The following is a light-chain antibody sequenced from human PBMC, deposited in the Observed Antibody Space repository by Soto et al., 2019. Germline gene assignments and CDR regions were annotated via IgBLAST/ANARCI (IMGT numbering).Light chain of an antibody. CDR2: DAS. Sequence: DIQMTQSPSSLSASVGNKVTITCRESKSISTYLNWYQKKPGKAPNVXIYDASRLQSGVPSRFSGSGGGTDFTLSISSVQPEDFATYFCQQSYMDPITFGQGTRLEIK. CDR1: KSISTY. CDR3: QQSYMDPIT. J-gene: IGKJ5*01. V-gene: IGKV1-39*01.